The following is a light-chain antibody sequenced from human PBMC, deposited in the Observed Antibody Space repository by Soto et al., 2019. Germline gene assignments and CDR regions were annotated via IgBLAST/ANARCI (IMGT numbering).Light chain of an antibody. CDR2: EVS. CDR3: SSYRSTTTPNV. J-gene: IGLJ1*01. CDR1: TNDVGAYNY. Sequence: QSALTQPASVSGSPGQSITISCTGTTNDVGAYNYVSWLQHHPGKAPKLMIYEVSNRPSGVSNRFSGSKSGNTASLTISGLQAEDEADYFCSSYRSTTTPNVFGTGTKLTVL. V-gene: IGLV2-14*01.